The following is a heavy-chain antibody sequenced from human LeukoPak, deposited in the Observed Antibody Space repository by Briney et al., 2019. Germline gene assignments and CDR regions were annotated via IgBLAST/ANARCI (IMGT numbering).Heavy chain of an antibody. CDR1: GYILSKLS. Sequence: ASAKVSCKVSGYILSKLSMHWVRQAPGKGLEWMGGFDPEDGETIYAQKFQGRVTMTDDISTDIAYMDLSSLRSEDTAVYYCTTGLRNAFDIWGQGTMVTVSS. CDR3: TTGLRNAFDI. CDR2: FDPEDGET. J-gene: IGHJ3*02. D-gene: IGHD3-16*01. V-gene: IGHV1-24*01.